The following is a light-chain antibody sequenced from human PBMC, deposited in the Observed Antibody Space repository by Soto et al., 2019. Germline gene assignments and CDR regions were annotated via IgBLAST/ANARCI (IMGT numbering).Light chain of an antibody. CDR1: QSISSW. CDR2: DAS. J-gene: IGKJ5*01. CDR3: QHYNSYPIT. V-gene: IGKV1-5*01. Sequence: DIQMTRSPSARSASVLYRVTSXCRASQSISSWLAWYQQKPGKAPKLLISDASSLKSGVPSRFSGSGSGTEFTLTISSLQPDDFATYYCQHYNSYPITFGQGTRLEIK.